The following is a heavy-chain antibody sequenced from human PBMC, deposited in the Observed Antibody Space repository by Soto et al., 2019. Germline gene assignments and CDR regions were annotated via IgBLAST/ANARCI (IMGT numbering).Heavy chain of an antibody. CDR3: ARLVVVVVAATDNWYEA. CDR2: IYPGDSDT. J-gene: IGHJ5*02. Sequence: PGESLKISCKGSGYSFTSYWIGWVRQMPGKSLEWMGIIYPGDSDTRYSPSFQGQVTISADKSLSTAYLQWSSLKASDTAMYYCARLVVVVVAATDNWYEARRQGTLETESS. D-gene: IGHD2-15*01. V-gene: IGHV5-51*01. CDR1: GYSFTSYW.